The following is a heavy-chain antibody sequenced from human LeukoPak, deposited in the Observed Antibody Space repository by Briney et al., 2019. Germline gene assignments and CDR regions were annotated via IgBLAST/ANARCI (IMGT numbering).Heavy chain of an antibody. D-gene: IGHD6-19*01. CDR3: ARDSPSAYYFDD. CDR2: ISSSSSYI. J-gene: IGHJ4*02. Sequence: GGSLRLSCAASGFTFSSYSMNWVRQAPGKGLEWVSSISSSSSYIYYADSVKGRFTISRDNAKNSLYLQMNSLRAEDTAVYYCARDSPSAYYFDDGGQGTLVTVSS. V-gene: IGHV3-21*01. CDR1: GFTFSSYS.